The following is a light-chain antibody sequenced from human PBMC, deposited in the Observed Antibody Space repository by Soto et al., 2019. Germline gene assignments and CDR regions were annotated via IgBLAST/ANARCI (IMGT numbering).Light chain of an antibody. CDR1: QSISTF. CDR3: QQGYRTPRT. Sequence: DSQSTQGPASPSPAGPDRVTVACRASQSISTFLNWYQQIPGKAPNLLIYGASILQGGVPSRFSGSGSGTDFTLTITSLQPEDSATYYCQQGYRTPRTFGQGTKVDIK. V-gene: IGKV1-39*01. J-gene: IGKJ1*01. CDR2: GAS.